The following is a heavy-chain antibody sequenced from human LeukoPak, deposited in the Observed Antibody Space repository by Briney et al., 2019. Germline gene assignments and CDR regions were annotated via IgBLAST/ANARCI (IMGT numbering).Heavy chain of an antibody. CDR3: ATEYSSSSSTDY. CDR1: GYTFTSYD. Sequence: ASVKVSCKASGYTFTSYDINWVRQATGQGLEWMGWMNPNSGNTGYAQKFQGRVTMTRNTSISTAYMELSSLRSEDTAVYYCATEYSSSSSTDYWGQGTLVTVSS. V-gene: IGHV1-8*01. D-gene: IGHD6-6*01. CDR2: MNPNSGNT. J-gene: IGHJ4*02.